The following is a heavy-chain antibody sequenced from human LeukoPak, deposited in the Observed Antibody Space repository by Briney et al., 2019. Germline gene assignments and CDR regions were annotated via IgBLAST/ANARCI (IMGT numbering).Heavy chain of an antibody. CDR1: GGSFSGYY. CDR3: ASRLKVVTAIRGAFDI. CDR2: INHSGST. Sequence: PSETLSLTCAVYGGSFSGYYWSWIRQPPGKGLEWIGEINHSGSTNYNPSLKSRVTISVDTSKNQFSLKLSSVTAADTAVYYCASRLKVVTAIRGAFDIWGQGTMVTVSS. V-gene: IGHV4-34*01. D-gene: IGHD2-21*02. J-gene: IGHJ3*02.